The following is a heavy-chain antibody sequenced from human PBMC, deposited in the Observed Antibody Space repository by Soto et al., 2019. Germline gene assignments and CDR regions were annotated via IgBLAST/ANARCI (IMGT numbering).Heavy chain of an antibody. CDR1: GFTFSSYA. Sequence: GGSLRLSCAASGFTFSSYAMSWVRQAPGKGLEWVSAISGSGGSTYYADSVKGRFTISRDNSKNTLYLQMNSLRAEDTAVYYCAKSYSSGTINWYFDLWGRGTLVTVSS. V-gene: IGHV3-23*01. CDR3: AKSYSSGTINWYFDL. D-gene: IGHD6-19*01. CDR2: ISGSGGST. J-gene: IGHJ2*01.